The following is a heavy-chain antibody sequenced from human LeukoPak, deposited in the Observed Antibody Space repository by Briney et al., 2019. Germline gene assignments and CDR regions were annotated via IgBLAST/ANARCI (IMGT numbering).Heavy chain of an antibody. J-gene: IGHJ4*02. Sequence: SETLSLTCAVYGGSFSGYYWSWIRQPPGKGLEWIGEINHSGSTNYNPSLKSRVTISVDTSKNQFSLKLGSVTAADTAVYYCARGGWYSSFDYWGQGTLVTVSS. D-gene: IGHD6-13*01. CDR3: ARGGWYSSFDY. CDR1: GGSFSGYY. CDR2: INHSGST. V-gene: IGHV4-34*01.